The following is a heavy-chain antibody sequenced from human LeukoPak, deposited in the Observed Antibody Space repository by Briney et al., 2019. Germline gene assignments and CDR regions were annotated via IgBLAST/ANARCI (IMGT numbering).Heavy chain of an antibody. V-gene: IGHV4-31*03. J-gene: IGHJ4*02. CDR1: GGSISSGGYY. Sequence: SETLSLTCTVSGGSISSGGYYWSWIRQHPGKGREWIGYIYYSGSTYYNPSLKSRATISVDTSKKQFCLKLSSVTAAAPAVYYCARDRGDGYNSNYFDYWGQGTLVTVSS. CDR2: IYYSGST. D-gene: IGHD5-24*01. CDR3: ARDRGDGYNSNYFDY.